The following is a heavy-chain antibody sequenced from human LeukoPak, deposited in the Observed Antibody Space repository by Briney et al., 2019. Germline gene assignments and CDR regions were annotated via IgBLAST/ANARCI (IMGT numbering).Heavy chain of an antibody. J-gene: IGHJ4*02. V-gene: IGHV3-30-3*01. CDR1: GFTFSSYA. D-gene: IGHD2-2*01. CDR2: ISYDGSNK. CDR3: ARDISRYCSSTSCYSAFDY. Sequence: GGSLRLSCAASGFTFSSYAMHWVRQAPGKGLEWVAVISYDGSNKYYADSVKGRFTISRDNSKNTLYLQMNSLRAEDTAVYYCARDISRYCSSTSCYSAFDYWGQGTLVTVSS.